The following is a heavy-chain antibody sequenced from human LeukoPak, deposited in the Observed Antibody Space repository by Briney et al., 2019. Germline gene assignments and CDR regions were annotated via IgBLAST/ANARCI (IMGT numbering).Heavy chain of an antibody. J-gene: IGHJ4*02. CDR3: ARVGSWPELLYFES. Sequence: GESLRLSCVASGFSFSTYAMNWVRQAPGKGPEWVSYVSSASSHVYYADSVRGRFIISRDNAKNSLYLQMNSLRAEDTAVYYCARVGSWPELLYFESWGQGTLVIVSS. D-gene: IGHD3-10*01. CDR2: VSSASSHV. V-gene: IGHV3-21*01. CDR1: GFSFSTYA.